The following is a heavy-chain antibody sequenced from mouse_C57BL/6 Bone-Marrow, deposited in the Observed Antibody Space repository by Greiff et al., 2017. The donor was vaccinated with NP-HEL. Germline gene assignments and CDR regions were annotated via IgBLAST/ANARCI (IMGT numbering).Heavy chain of an antibody. V-gene: IGHV1-78*01. J-gene: IGHJ4*01. CDR3: ARSRNYYGSRYAMDY. Sequence: VQLQQSDAELVKPGASVKISCKVSGYTFTDHTIHWMKQRPEQGLEWIGYIYPRDGSTKYNEKFKGKATLTADKSSSTAYMQLNSLTSEDSEVYFCARSRNYYGSRYAMDYWGQGTSVTVSS. CDR2: IYPRDGST. D-gene: IGHD1-1*01. CDR1: GYTFTDHT.